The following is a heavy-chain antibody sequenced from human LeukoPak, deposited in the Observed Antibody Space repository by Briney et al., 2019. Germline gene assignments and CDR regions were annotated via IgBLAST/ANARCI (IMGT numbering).Heavy chain of an antibody. J-gene: IGHJ4*02. Sequence: PGGSLRLSCAASGFTFDDYGMSWVRQAPGKGLEWVSGIIWSGGSTGYADSVKGRFTVSRDNAKKTLYLQMNSLRAEDTAVYYCARERAAAGIDYWGQGTLVTVSA. CDR2: IIWSGGST. CDR1: GFTFDDYG. D-gene: IGHD6-13*01. CDR3: ARERAAAGIDY. V-gene: IGHV3-20*04.